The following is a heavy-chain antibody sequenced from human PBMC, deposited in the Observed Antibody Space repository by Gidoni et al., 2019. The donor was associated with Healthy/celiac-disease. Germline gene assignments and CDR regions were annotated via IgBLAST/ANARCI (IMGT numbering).Heavy chain of an antibody. D-gene: IGHD4-17*01. CDR2: MSGSGGST. Sequence: EVQLLESGGGLVQPGGSLRLSCAASGFPFSRYAMSWVRQAPGKGLEWVAAMSGSGGSTYYADSVKGRCTISRDNSKNTLYLQMNSLRAEDTAVYYCAKDSIDTADPGDGDYVGSDYWGQGTLVTVSS. V-gene: IGHV3-23*01. CDR3: AKDSIDTADPGDGDYVGSDY. CDR1: GFPFSRYA. J-gene: IGHJ4*02.